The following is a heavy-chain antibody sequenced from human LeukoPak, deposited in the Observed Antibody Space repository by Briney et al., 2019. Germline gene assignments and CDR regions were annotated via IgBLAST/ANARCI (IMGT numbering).Heavy chain of an antibody. Sequence: PSETLSLTCTVSGGSISSSNYYWGWIRQPPGKGLEWIGSIYYSGSTYYNPSLKSRVAISVDTSKNQFSLKLSSVTAADTAVYYCARDVAVAGTDPVPFDYWGQGTLVTVSS. V-gene: IGHV4-39*01. J-gene: IGHJ4*02. CDR3: ARDVAVAGTDPVPFDY. D-gene: IGHD6-19*01. CDR1: GGSISSSNYY. CDR2: IYYSGST.